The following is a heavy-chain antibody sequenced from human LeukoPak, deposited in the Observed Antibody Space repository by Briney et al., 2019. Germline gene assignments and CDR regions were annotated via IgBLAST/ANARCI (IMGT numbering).Heavy chain of an antibody. D-gene: IGHD2-2*01. J-gene: IGHJ6*02. Sequence: MTSETLSLTCTVSGGSISSYYWSWIRQPPGKGLEWIGYIYYSGSTNYNPSLKSRVTISVDMSKNQFSLKLSSVTAADTAVYYCARGPPAKPGTGYYYGMDVWGQGTTVTVSS. CDR1: GGSISSYY. CDR3: ARGPPAKPGTGYYYGMDV. V-gene: IGHV4-59*12. CDR2: IYYSGST.